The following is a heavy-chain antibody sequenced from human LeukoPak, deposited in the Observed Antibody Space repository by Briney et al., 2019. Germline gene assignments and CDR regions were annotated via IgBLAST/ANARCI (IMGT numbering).Heavy chain of an antibody. CDR2: IYTSGST. CDR3: ARHSCSSTSCYTFDY. CDR1: GGSISSYY. J-gene: IGHJ4*02. Sequence: SETLSLTYTVSGGSISSYYWSWIRQPAGKGLEWIGRIYTSGSTNYNPSLKSRVTMSVDTSKNQFSLKLSSVTAADTAVYYCARHSCSSTSCYTFDYWGQGTLVTVSS. V-gene: IGHV4-4*07. D-gene: IGHD2-2*02.